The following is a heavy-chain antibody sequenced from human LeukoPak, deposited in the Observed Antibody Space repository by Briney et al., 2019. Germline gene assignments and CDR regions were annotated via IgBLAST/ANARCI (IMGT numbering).Heavy chain of an antibody. V-gene: IGHV4-31*03. D-gene: IGHD3-22*01. CDR3: ARGRYYDSSGFDY. Sequence: PSETLSLTCTVSGGSISSGGYYWSWIRQHPGKGLEWIGYIYYSGSTYYNPSLKSRVTISVDTSKNQFSLKLSSVAAADTAVYYCARGRYYDSSGFDYWGQGTLVTVSS. CDR1: GGSISSGGYY. J-gene: IGHJ4*02. CDR2: IYYSGST.